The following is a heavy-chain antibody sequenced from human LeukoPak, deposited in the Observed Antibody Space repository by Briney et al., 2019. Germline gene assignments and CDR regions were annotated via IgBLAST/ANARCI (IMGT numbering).Heavy chain of an antibody. CDR1: GGSISSSSYY. V-gene: IGHV4-61*05. CDR2: IYYSGST. Sequence: SETLSLTCTVSGGSISSSSYYWGWIRQPPGKGLEWIGYIYYSGSTNYNPSLKSRVTISVDTSKNQFSLKLSSVTAADTAVYYCARAGPDYYYDSSGYLNYWGQGTLVTVSS. CDR3: ARAGPDYYYDSSGYLNY. J-gene: IGHJ4*02. D-gene: IGHD3-22*01.